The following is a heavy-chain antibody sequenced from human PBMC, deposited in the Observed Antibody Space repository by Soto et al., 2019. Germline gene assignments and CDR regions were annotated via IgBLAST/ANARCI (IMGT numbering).Heavy chain of an antibody. D-gene: IGHD3-9*01. CDR3: ARHILITILGYYYGMDV. CDR2: IMGSGGSA. J-gene: IGHJ6*01. Sequence: EVRLLESGGGLVQPGGPLRLSCAASGFTFSSYAMSWVRQAPGKGREWASTIMGSGGSANYADSVKGRFTISRDSSKNTLYLQMNSLRADDTAVYYCARHILITILGYYYGMDVWGQGTTVTVSS. V-gene: IGHV3-23*01. CDR1: GFTFSSYA.